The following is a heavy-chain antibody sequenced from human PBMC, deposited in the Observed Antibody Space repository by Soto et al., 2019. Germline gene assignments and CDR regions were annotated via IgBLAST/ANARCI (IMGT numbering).Heavy chain of an antibody. V-gene: IGHV4-4*07. CDR1: GGTISGYY. J-gene: IGHJ5*02. CDR3: ARGQRFSDWFDP. D-gene: IGHD3-3*01. Sequence: SDTLSLTCSVSGGTISGYYWTWIRQPAGKGLEWIGRIYSSGNTKYNPSLQSRVTMSLDTSNNQFSLRLTSVTAADTAVYYCARGQRFSDWFDPWGQGTLVTVSS. CDR2: IYSSGNT.